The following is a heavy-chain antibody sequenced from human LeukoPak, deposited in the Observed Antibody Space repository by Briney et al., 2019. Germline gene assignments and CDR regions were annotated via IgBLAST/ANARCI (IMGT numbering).Heavy chain of an antibody. CDR3: ARVGTPYRSGWYDEDY. J-gene: IGHJ4*02. CDR2: IRYDGSNK. CDR1: GFTFSSYG. D-gene: IGHD6-19*01. Sequence: PGGSLRLSCAASGFTFSSYGLHWVRQAPGKGLGWVAFIRYDGSNKYYADSVKGRFTISRDNSKNTLYLQMNSLRAEDTAVYYCARVGTPYRSGWYDEDYWGQGTLVTVSA. V-gene: IGHV3-30*02.